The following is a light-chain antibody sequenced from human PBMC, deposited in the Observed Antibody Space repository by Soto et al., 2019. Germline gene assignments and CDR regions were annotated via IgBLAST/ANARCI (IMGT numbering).Light chain of an antibody. CDR3: QRYYRLRT. J-gene: IGKJ1*01. CDR1: QSVRSNF. CDR2: GAS. V-gene: IGKV3-20*01. Sequence: IAMSHAPRTLSPSAGNRATRSCRASQSVRSNFLAWYQQEPGQAPRLLIYGASNRATGIPDRFSGSGSGTDFTLTITRLEPEDFAMYYCQRYYRLRTFGQGTKVDI.